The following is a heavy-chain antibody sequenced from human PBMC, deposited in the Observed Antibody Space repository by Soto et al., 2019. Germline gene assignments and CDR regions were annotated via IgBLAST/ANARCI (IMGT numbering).Heavy chain of an antibody. V-gene: IGHV4-39*01. CDR2: IYYSGST. CDR3: ARYDYCDYGYYYYYGMDV. CDR1: GGSISSSSYY. J-gene: IGHJ6*02. Sequence: SETLSLTCTVSGGSISSSSYYWGWIRQPPGKGLEWIGSIYYSGSTYYNPSLKSRVTISVDTSKNQFSLKLSSVTAADTAVYYCARYDYCDYGYYYYYGMDVWGQGTTVTVSS. D-gene: IGHD4-17*01.